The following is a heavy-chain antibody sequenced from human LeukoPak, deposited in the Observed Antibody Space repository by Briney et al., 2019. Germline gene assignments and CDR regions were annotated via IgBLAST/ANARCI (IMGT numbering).Heavy chain of an antibody. CDR3: PRGSRIAAAGTSFDY. V-gene: IGHV3-30-3*01. Sequence: GRSLRLSCAASGFTFSSYAMHWVRQAPGKGLEWVAVISYDGSNKYYADSVKGRFTISRDNSKNTLYLQMNSLRAEDTAVYYCPRGSRIAAAGTSFDYWGQGTLVTVSS. J-gene: IGHJ4*02. CDR1: GFTFSSYA. CDR2: ISYDGSNK. D-gene: IGHD6-13*01.